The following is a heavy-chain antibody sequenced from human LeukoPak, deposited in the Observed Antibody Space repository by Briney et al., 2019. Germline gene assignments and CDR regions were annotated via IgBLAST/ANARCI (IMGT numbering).Heavy chain of an antibody. Sequence: SETLSLTCTVSGGSTSPNYWTWIRQPPGKGLEWIGFVYYTGTTNYNPSLKSRVTISIDTSKSHFSLKLSSLTAADTAVYYCARLLDYDSSGYPDTFDIWGQGTMVTVSS. CDR1: GGSTSPNY. V-gene: IGHV4-59*01. CDR2: VYYTGTT. J-gene: IGHJ3*02. D-gene: IGHD3-22*01. CDR3: ARLLDYDSSGYPDTFDI.